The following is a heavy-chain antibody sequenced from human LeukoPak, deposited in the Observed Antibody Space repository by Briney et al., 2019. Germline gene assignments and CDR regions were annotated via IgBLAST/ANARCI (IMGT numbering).Heavy chain of an antibody. CDR1: GGSFSSYV. V-gene: IGHV1-69*04. D-gene: IGHD4-11*01. Sequence: GASVKVSCKASGGSFSSYVITWVRQAPGHGLEWMGRIIPVLRVSNSAQKFQGRVTMTRDTSTSTVYMELSSLRSEDTAVYYCARQQGLQNLNFDYWGQGTLVTVSS. CDR2: IIPVLRVS. J-gene: IGHJ4*02. CDR3: ARQQGLQNLNFDY.